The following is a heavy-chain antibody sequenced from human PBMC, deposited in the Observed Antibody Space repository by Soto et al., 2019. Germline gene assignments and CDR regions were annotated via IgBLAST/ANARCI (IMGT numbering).Heavy chain of an antibody. CDR2: INSDGSST. Sequence: EVQLVESGGGLVQPGGSLRLSCAASGFTFSSYWMHWVRQAPGKGLVWVSRINSDGSSTSYADSMKGRFTISRDNAKNTLYLQMNSLRAEDTAVYYCARGWLYYDFWSGYPSMDVWGQGTTVTVSS. V-gene: IGHV3-74*01. J-gene: IGHJ6*02. D-gene: IGHD3-3*01. CDR3: ARGWLYYDFWSGYPSMDV. CDR1: GFTFSSYW.